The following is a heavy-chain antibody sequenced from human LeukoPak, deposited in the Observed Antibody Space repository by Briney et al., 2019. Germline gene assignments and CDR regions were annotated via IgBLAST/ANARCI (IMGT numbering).Heavy chain of an antibody. V-gene: IGHV4-59*01. J-gene: IGHJ6*03. Sequence: SETLSLTCTVSGGSISSYYWSWIRQPPGKGLEWIGYIYYSGSTNYNPFLKSRVTISVDTSKNQFSLKLSSVTAADTAVYYCARTQRHCSGGSCYSVRPYYYYYMDVWGKGTTVTVSS. CDR3: ARTQRHCSGGSCYSVRPYYYYYMDV. CDR2: IYYSGST. D-gene: IGHD2-15*01. CDR1: GGSISSYY.